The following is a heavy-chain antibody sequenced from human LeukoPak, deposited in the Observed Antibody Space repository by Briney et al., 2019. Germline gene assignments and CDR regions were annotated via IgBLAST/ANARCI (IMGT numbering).Heavy chain of an antibody. CDR1: GFTFSSYS. V-gene: IGHV3-30*18. J-gene: IGHJ4*02. CDR2: ISYDGSNK. Sequence: GGSLRLSCAAPGFTFSSYSMNWVRQAPGKGLEWVAVISYDGSNKYYADSVKGRFTISRDNSKNTLYLQMNSLRAEDTAVYYCAKYPVAGNWGQGTLVTVSS. D-gene: IGHD6-19*01. CDR3: AKYPVAGN.